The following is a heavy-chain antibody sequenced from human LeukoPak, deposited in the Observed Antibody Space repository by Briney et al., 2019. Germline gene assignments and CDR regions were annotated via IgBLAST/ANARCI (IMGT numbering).Heavy chain of an antibody. CDR1: GITLSNYG. CDR2: INGSGGGT. D-gene: IGHD3-22*01. CDR3: AKRGAVIRVILVGFHKEAYYFDS. V-gene: IGHV3-23*01. Sequence: GGSLRLSCAVSGITLSNYGMSWVRQAPGKGLEWVAGINGSGGGTNYADSVKGRFTISRDNPKNTLFLQMNSLRAEDTAVYFCAKRGAVIRVILVGFHKEAYYFDSWGQGALVTVSS. J-gene: IGHJ4*02.